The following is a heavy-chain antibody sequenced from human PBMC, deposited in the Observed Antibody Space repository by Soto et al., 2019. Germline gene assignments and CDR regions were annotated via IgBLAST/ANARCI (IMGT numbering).Heavy chain of an antibody. V-gene: IGHV3-15*07. CDR3: TTDHWSVAGTGEYYFDY. D-gene: IGHD6-19*01. Sequence: GGSLILSCAASGFTFSNAWMNWVRQAPGKGLEWVGRIKSKTDGGTTDYAAPVKGRFTISRDDSKNTLYLQMNSLKTEDTAVYYCTTDHWSVAGTGEYYFDYWGQGTLVTVSS. J-gene: IGHJ4*02. CDR1: GFTFSNAW. CDR2: IKSKTDGGTT.